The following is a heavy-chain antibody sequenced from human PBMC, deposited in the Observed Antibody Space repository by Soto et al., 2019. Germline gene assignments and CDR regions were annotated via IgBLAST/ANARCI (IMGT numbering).Heavy chain of an antibody. Sequence: GASVKVSCKASGYTFTGYYMHWVRQAPGQGLEWMGWINANNGNTNYAQKLQGRVTMTTDTSTSTAYMELRSLRSDDTAVYYCARLTVVTRTVFDYWGQGTLVTVSS. CDR2: INANNGNT. CDR1: GYTFTGYY. J-gene: IGHJ4*02. CDR3: ARLTVVTRTVFDY. D-gene: IGHD2-15*01. V-gene: IGHV1-18*04.